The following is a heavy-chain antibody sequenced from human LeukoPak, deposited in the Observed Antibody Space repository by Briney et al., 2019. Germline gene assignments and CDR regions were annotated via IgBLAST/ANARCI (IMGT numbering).Heavy chain of an antibody. Sequence: PSETLSLTCTVSGGSIFSSNSYWSWIRQPPGKGLEWIGEINHSGSTNYNPSLKSRVTISVDTSKNQFSLKLSSVTAADTAVYYCARGRLPIFRYYYGSGEFRYYFDYWGQGTLVTVSS. V-gene: IGHV4-39*07. CDR1: GGSIFSSNSY. J-gene: IGHJ4*02. CDR3: ARGRLPIFRYYYGSGEFRYYFDY. CDR2: INHSGST. D-gene: IGHD3-10*01.